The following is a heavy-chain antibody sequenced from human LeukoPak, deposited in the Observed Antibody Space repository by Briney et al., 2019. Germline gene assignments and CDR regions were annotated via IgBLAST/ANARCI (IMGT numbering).Heavy chain of an antibody. J-gene: IGHJ4*02. V-gene: IGHV3-53*01. Sequence: GGSLRLSCAASGFIVSSNYMSWVRQAPGKGLEWVSVIYSGGSTYYADSVKGRFTISRDNSKNTLYLQMNSLRAEDTAVYYCATSIAARPADYWGQGTLVTVSS. CDR1: GFIVSSNY. CDR2: IYSGGST. D-gene: IGHD6-6*01. CDR3: ATSIAARPADY.